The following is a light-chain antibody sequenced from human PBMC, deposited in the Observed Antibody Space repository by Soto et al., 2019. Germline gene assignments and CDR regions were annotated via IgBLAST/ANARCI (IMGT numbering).Light chain of an antibody. J-gene: IGLJ3*02. V-gene: IGLV2-11*01. CDR1: NSDVGGYNY. Sequence: QAVVTQPRSVSGSPGQSVTISCTGTNSDVGGYNYVSWYQQYPGKAPKLMISGVSERPSGVPDRFSGSKSGNTASLTISGLQAEDEADYYCCSYVDTDTWVFGGGTKVTVL. CDR3: CSYVDTDTWV. CDR2: GVS.